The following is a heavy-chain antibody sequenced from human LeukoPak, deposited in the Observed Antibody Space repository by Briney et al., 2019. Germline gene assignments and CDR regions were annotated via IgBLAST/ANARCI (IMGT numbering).Heavy chain of an antibody. V-gene: IGHV1-18*01. CDR3: ARESRPVTTRHTIKGVPYTYYYYYGMDV. CDR1: GYTFTSYG. CDR2: ISAYNGNT. J-gene: IGHJ6*04. Sequence: ASVKVSCKASGYTFTSYGISWVRQAPGQGLEWMGWISAYNGNTNYAQKLQGRVTMTTDTSTSTAYMELRSLRSDDTAVYYCARESRPVTTRHTIKGVPYTYYYYYGMDVWGKGTTVTVSS. D-gene: IGHD4-17*01.